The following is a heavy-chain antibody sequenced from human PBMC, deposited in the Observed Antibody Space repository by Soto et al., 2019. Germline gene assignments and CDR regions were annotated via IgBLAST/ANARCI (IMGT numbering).Heavy chain of an antibody. V-gene: IGHV4-59*01. CDR3: ARGTYCGTDCYWTLDF. D-gene: IGHD2-21*02. J-gene: IGHJ4*02. CDR1: GASITDYF. Sequence: QVHLQESGPGLVKPSETLSLTCTVAGASITDYFWTWIRQPPGKGLEWIGYFYYGETTNKKSSLNSRFTLSVHTSKSQFSLKVTSVTTADTAGYYRARGTYCGTDCYWTLDFWGQGKMVTVSS. CDR2: FYYGETT.